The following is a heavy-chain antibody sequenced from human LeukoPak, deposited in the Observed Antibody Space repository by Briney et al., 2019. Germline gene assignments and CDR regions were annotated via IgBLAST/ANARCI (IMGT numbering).Heavy chain of an antibody. Sequence: GGSLRLSCAASGFTFSSYGMHWVRQAPGKGLEWVAFIRYDGSNKYYADSVKGRFTISRDNSKNTLYLQMNSLRAEDTAAYYCAYYSGAFNWFDPWGQGTLVTVSS. CDR1: GFTFSSYG. CDR2: IRYDGSNK. CDR3: AYYSGAFNWFDP. D-gene: IGHD3-22*01. V-gene: IGHV3-30*02. J-gene: IGHJ5*02.